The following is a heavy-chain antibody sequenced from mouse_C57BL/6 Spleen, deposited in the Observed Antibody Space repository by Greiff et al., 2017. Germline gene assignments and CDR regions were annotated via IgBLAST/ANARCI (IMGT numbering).Heavy chain of an antibody. D-gene: IGHD2-13*01. J-gene: IGHJ3*01. CDR2: ISSGGSYT. CDR1: GFTFSSYG. CDR3: ARHDYAY. V-gene: IGHV5-6*01. Sequence: EVKLMESGGDLVKPGGSLKLSCAASGFTFSSYGMSWVRQTPDKRLEWVATISSGGSYTYYPDSVKGRFTISRDNAKNTLYLQMSSLKSEDTAMYYCARHDYAYWGQGTLVTVSA.